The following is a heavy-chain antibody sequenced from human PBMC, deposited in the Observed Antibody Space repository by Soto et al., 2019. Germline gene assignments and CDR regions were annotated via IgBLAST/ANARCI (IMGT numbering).Heavy chain of an antibody. V-gene: IGHV4-59*08. Sequence: QVQLRESGPGLVTPSETLSVTCTVSGDSISSHYWSWIRQPPGKGLEWIGYIHSAGTTNYNASLKSRVTLSRDTSKNVFSLGLTSVTAADTAVYYCVRGEWERRSFDDWGQGTLVTVSS. CDR2: IHSAGTT. D-gene: IGHD1-1*01. CDR3: VRGEWERRSFDD. CDR1: GDSISSHY. J-gene: IGHJ4*02.